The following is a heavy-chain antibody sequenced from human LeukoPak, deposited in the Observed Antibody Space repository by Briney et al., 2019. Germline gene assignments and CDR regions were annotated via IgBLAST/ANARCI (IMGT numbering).Heavy chain of an antibody. CDR2: IYHSGST. CDR3: ATGWSGYYWTT. J-gene: IGHJ5*02. CDR1: GYSISSGYY. V-gene: IGHV4-38-2*02. Sequence: PSETLSLTCSVSGYSISSGYYWGWSRQPPGKGLEWIGSIYHSGSTYYNTSLKSRVTISVDTSKNQFSLKLNSVTAADTAVYYCATGWSGYYWTTWGQGTLVAVSS. D-gene: IGHD3-3*01.